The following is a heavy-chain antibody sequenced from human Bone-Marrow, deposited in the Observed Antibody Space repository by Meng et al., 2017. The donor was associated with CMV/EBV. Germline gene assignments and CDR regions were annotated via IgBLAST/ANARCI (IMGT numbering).Heavy chain of an antibody. CDR1: GFTFSSYE. V-gene: IGHV3-48*03. CDR3: ARGGNYFDY. CDR2: ISSSGSTI. J-gene: IGHJ4*02. Sequence: GESLKISCAASGFTFSSYEMNWVRQAPGKGLEWVSYISSSGSTIYYADSVKGRFTISRENSRNTLYLQMNSPRAEDTAVYYCARGGNYFDYWGQGTLVTVSS.